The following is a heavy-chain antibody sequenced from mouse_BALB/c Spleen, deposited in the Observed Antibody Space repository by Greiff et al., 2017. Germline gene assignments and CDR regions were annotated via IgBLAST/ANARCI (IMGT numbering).Heavy chain of an antibody. CDR3: AEEGTTVSFDY. Sequence: EVQLQQSGAELVKPGASVKLSCTASGFNITDTYMHWVKQRPEQGLEWIGRIDPANGNTKYDPKFQGKATLTADTSSNTAYLQLSSLTSEDTAVYYCAEEGTTVSFDYWGQGTTLTVSS. CDR2: IDPANGNT. J-gene: IGHJ2*01. CDR1: GFNITDTY. V-gene: IGHV14-3*02. D-gene: IGHD1-1*01.